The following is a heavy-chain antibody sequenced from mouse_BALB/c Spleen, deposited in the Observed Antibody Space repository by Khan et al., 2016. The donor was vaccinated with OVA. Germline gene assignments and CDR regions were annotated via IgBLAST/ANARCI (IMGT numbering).Heavy chain of an antibody. CDR2: ISNSGGST. J-gene: IGHJ2*01. V-gene: IGHV5-12*02. D-gene: IGHD1-1*01. CDR1: GFTFSDYF. CDR3: ARGATVGAFVY. Sequence: EVELVESGGGLVQPGGSLKLSCATSGFTFSDYFMYWVRQTPEKRLEWVAYISNSGGSTYYPDTVKGRFTISRDNAKNNLYLQMSRLKSEDTAMYFCARGATVGAFVYWGQGTTLTVSS.